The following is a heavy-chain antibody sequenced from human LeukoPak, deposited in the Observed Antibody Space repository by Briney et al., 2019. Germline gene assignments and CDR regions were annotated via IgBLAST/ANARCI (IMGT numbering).Heavy chain of an antibody. V-gene: IGHV3-30*04. Sequence: GRALRLSCAASGFTFSSYAMHWVRQAPGKGLEWVAVISYDGSNKYYADSVKGRFTISRDNSKNTLYLQMNGLRAEDTAVYYCARDLAVAGTGWFDPWGQGTLVTVSS. CDR3: ARDLAVAGTGWFDP. D-gene: IGHD6-19*01. CDR2: ISYDGSNK. J-gene: IGHJ5*02. CDR1: GFTFSSYA.